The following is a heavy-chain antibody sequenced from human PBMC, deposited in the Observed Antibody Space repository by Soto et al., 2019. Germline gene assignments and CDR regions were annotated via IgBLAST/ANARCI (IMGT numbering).Heavy chain of an antibody. J-gene: IGHJ4*01. V-gene: IGHV4-61*01. CDR2: IYYDGST. Sequence: QVQLQESGPGLVKPSETLSLTCTVSAGSVSSGNYYWSWIRQPPGKGLEWIGNIYYDGSTYYSPSRKSRVTMSADTSKNQFSLKLNSVTAADTAVYYCARDSGAYLPFDSWGQGTLVTVSS. D-gene: IGHD1-26*01. CDR3: ARDSGAYLPFDS. CDR1: AGSVSSGNYY.